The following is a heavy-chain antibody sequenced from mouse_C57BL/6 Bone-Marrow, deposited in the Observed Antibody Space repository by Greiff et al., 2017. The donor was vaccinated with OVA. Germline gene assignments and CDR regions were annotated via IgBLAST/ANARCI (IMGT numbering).Heavy chain of an antibody. CDR2: ISNGGGSN. V-gene: IGHV5-12*01. J-gene: IGHJ3*01. CDR1: GFTFSDYY. D-gene: IGHD4-1*01. Sequence: EVKLMESGGGLVQPGGSLKLSCAASGFTFSDYYMYWVRQTPEKRLEWVAYISNGGGSNYYPDTVKGRFTISRDNAKNTLYQQMSSMKSEDTAMYYCARKTGTHWGEGTLVTVSA. CDR3: ARKTGTH.